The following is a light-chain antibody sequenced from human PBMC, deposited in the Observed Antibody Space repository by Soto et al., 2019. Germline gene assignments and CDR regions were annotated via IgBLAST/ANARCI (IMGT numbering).Light chain of an antibody. CDR3: QSYDRGLTAYV. CDR2: GNS. Sequence: QSVLTQPPSVSGAPGQRVTISCTGSSSNIGANYDVHWYQQRPGTAPKLLIFGNSNRPSGVPDRFSGSKSGTSGSLAITGLQAEDEGHYYCQSYDRGLTAYVFGTGTKLTVL. V-gene: IGLV1-40*01. CDR1: SSNIGANYD. J-gene: IGLJ1*01.